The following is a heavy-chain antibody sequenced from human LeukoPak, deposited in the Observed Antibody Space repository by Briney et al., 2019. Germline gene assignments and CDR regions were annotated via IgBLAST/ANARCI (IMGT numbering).Heavy chain of an antibody. CDR3: ARALSYSYGSMDF. CDR2: ISTSGGNT. V-gene: IGHV3-23*01. D-gene: IGHD5-18*01. J-gene: IGHJ4*02. CDR1: GFTFSNYA. Sequence: GGSLRLSCAASGFTFSNYAMTWVRQAPGKGLEWVSAISTSGGNTYYADSVKDRFTTSRDNAKNSLYLQMNSLRAEDTAVYYCARALSYSYGSMDFWGQGTLVIVSS.